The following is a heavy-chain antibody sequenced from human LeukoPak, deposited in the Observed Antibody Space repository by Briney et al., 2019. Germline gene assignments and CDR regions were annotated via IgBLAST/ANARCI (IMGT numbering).Heavy chain of an antibody. J-gene: IGHJ4*02. CDR2: IGLSSGKT. V-gene: IGHV3-48*04. CDR3: ARDHNNAFDN. D-gene: IGHD1/OR15-1a*01. CDR1: GFTFSDYS. Sequence: GGSLRLSCAASGFTFSDYSMNWVRQAPGKGLEWISYIGLSSGKTKYADSVKGRFTISGDNAKDSLYLQMNSLRVEDTALYFCARDHNNAFDNWGQGILVTVSS.